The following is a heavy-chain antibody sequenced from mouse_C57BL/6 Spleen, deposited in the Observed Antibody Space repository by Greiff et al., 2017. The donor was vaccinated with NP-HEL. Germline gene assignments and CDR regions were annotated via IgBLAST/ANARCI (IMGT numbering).Heavy chain of an antibody. J-gene: IGHJ3*01. CDR3: ARSDRFAY. CDR2: IYPGDGDT. Sequence: VKLQESGAELVKPGASVKISCKASGYAFSSYWMNWVKQRPGKGLEWIGQIYPGDGDTNYNGKFKGKATLTADKSSSTAYMQLSSLTSEDSAVYFCARSDRFAYWGQGTLVTVSA. CDR1: GYAFSSYW. V-gene: IGHV1-80*01.